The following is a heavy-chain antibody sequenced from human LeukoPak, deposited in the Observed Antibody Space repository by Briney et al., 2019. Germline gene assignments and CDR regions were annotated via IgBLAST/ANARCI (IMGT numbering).Heavy chain of an antibody. CDR2: RRYDESNQ. V-gene: IGHV3-33*08. J-gene: IGHJ4*02. CDR1: GFTFSCYG. D-gene: IGHD2-2*01. CDR3: TRDDCSRTTRYDY. Sequence: PGGSLRLSCAASGFTFSCYGMHWVRQAPGQGLGLVGGRRYDESNQYYADSVTGRVTTSKDQTSLNLNLQTTSLTAEDTAVYCCTRDDCSRTTRYDYWGQGTLVTVSS.